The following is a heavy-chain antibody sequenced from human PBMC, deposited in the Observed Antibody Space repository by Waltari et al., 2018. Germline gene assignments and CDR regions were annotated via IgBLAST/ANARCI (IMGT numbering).Heavy chain of an antibody. D-gene: IGHD3-3*01. CDR2: ITSGSTFI. CDR1: GFTFSSYS. V-gene: IGHV3-21*01. Sequence: EVQLVESGGGLVKPGGSVRLPCAASGFTFSSYSMNWVRQAPGRGLEWVASITSGSTFIYYEDSVKGRFTISRDNAKNSLYLQMNSLRVEDTAIYYCARAPGLGSGYPYWGQGTLVTVSS. J-gene: IGHJ4*02. CDR3: ARAPGLGSGYPY.